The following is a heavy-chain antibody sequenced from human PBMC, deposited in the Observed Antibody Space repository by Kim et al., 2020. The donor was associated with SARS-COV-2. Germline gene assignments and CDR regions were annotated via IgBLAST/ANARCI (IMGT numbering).Heavy chain of an antibody. D-gene: IGHD3-22*01. J-gene: IGHJ4*02. V-gene: IGHV1-3*01. CDR1: GYTFTSYA. CDR3: ARQDRDSSGYYFRPGVGFDY. CDR2: INAGNGNT. Sequence: ASVKVSCKASGYTFTSYAMHWVRQAPGQRLEWMGWINAGNGNTKYSQKFQGRVTITRDTSASTAYMELSSLRSEDTAVYYCARQDRDSSGYYFRPGVGFDYWGQGTLVTVSS.